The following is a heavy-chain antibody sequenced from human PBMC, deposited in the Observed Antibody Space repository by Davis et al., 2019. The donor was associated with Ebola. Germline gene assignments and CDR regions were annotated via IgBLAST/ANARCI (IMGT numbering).Heavy chain of an antibody. CDR2: ISYDGSNK. J-gene: IGHJ6*02. CDR3: AREGVDENYYYYGMDV. CDR1: GFTFSSYA. Sequence: PGGSLRLSCAASGFTFSSYAMHWVRQAPGKGLEWVAVISYDGSNKYYADSVKGRFTISRDNSKNTLYLQMNSLRAEDTAVYYCAREGVDENYYYYGMDVWGQGTTVTVSS. D-gene: IGHD2-8*01. V-gene: IGHV3-30-3*01.